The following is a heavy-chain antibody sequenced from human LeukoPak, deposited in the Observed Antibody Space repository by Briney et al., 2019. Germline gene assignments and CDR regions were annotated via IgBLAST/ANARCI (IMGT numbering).Heavy chain of an antibody. CDR3: ASGVRSGNSPFDY. CDR2: ISSSSFNI. Sequence: GGSLRLSCTASGFTFSSYNMNWVRQAPGKGLEWVSYISSSSFNIYYADSVKGRFTISRDNAKNSLYLQMNSLRAEDTAVYYCASGVRSGNSPFDYWGQGTLVTVSS. CDR1: GFTFSSYN. J-gene: IGHJ4*02. D-gene: IGHD1-26*01. V-gene: IGHV3-48*04.